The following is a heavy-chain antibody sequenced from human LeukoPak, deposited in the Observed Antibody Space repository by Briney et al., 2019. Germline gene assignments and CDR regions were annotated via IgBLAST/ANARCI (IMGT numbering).Heavy chain of an antibody. Sequence: SETLSLTCTVSGGSITFGSYYWTWIRQPAGKGLEWIGRIYTSGRTFYNPSLKSRVTISMDKSMNQFYLRLNSVTAADTAVYYCARARVIPASFDDWGQGALVTVSS. CDR3: ARARVIPASFDD. V-gene: IGHV4-61*02. J-gene: IGHJ4*02. CDR2: IYTSGRT. D-gene: IGHD3-16*02. CDR1: GGSITFGSYY.